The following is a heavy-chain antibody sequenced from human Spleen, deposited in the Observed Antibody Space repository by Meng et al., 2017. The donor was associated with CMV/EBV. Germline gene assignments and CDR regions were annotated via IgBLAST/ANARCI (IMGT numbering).Heavy chain of an antibody. CDR2: IKSDGSQK. CDR1: GFSFSSYW. Sequence: GGSLRLSCAASGFSFSSYWMSWVRQAPGKGLEWVATIKSDGSQKHYVDSVKGRFTISRDNAKNSLHLQMDSLTAEDTAVYYCATKMTMVRGTGFWGQGTLVTVSS. CDR3: ATKMTMVRGTGF. J-gene: IGHJ1*01. V-gene: IGHV3-7*01. D-gene: IGHD3-10*01.